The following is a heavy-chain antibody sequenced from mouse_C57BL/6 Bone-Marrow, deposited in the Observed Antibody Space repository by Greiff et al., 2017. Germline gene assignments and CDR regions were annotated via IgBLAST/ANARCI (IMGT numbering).Heavy chain of an antibody. CDR3: ARRYYGSPHFDYWGQGTTLTHFDY. J-gene: IGHJ2*01. D-gene: IGHD1-1*01. V-gene: IGHV1-7*01. CDR1: GYTFTSYW. Sequence: VQLQQSGAELAKPGASVKLSCKASGYTFTSYWMHWVKQRPGQGLEWIGYINPSSGYTKYNQKFKDKATLTADKSSSTAYMQLSSLTYEDSAVYYWARRYYGSPHFDYWGQGTTLTHFDYWGQGTTLTVSS. CDR2: INPSSGYT.